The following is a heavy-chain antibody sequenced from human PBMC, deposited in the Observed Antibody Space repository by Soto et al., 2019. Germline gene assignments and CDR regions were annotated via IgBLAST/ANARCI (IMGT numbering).Heavy chain of an antibody. CDR3: ARTPYSSSWYAYYYYGMDV. V-gene: IGHV4-34*01. D-gene: IGHD6-13*01. J-gene: IGHJ6*02. CDR1: GGSFSGYY. Sequence: QVQLQQWGAGLLKPSETLSLTCAVYGGSFSGYYWSWIRQPPGKGLEWIGEINHSGSTNYNPSLKSRVTISVDTSKNPFSLKLSSVTAADTAVYYCARTPYSSSWYAYYYYGMDVWGQGTTVTVSS. CDR2: INHSGST.